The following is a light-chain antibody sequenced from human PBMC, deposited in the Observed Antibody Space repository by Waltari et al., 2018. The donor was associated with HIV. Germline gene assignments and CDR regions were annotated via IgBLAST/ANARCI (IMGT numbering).Light chain of an antibody. CDR3: AAWDDSLSGFYV. CDR1: NFNIGSNY. CDR2: RND. Sequence: QSVLTQPPSASGTPGQRVTISCSGSNFNIGSNYVYWYQHVPGAAPKLPIYRNDQRPSGVPDRFSGSKSGTSASLAISGLRSEDEADYYCAAWDDSLSGFYVLGTGTKVTVL. V-gene: IGLV1-47*01. J-gene: IGLJ1*01.